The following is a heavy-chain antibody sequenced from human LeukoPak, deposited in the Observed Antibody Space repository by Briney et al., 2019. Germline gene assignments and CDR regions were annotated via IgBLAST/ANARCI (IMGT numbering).Heavy chain of an antibody. CDR2: IYTSGST. D-gene: IGHD2-2*01. J-gene: IGHJ4*02. CDR1: GGSISSYY. CDR3: ARHVIVVVPAAITS. V-gene: IGHV4-4*07. Sequence: PSETLSLTCTVSGGSISSYYWSWIRQPAGKGLEWIGRIYTSGSTNYNPSLKSRVTMSVDTSKNQFSLKLSSVTAADTAVYYCARHVIVVVPAAITSWGQGTLVTVSS.